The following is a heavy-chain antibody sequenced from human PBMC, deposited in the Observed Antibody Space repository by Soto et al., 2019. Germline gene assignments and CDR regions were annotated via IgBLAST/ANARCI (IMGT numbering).Heavy chain of an antibody. CDR1: GFSLSNARMS. Sequence: GSGPTLVNPTETLTLTCTVSGFSLSNARMSVNWIRQPPGKALEWLAHIFSNDAKSYSASLKSRLTISKDTSKSQVVLTMTNMDPVDTATYYCARIRGWGWLGPNDYWGQGTLVTVSS. V-gene: IGHV2-26*01. D-gene: IGHD3-10*01. CDR3: ARIRGWGWLGPNDY. CDR2: IFSNDAK. J-gene: IGHJ4*02.